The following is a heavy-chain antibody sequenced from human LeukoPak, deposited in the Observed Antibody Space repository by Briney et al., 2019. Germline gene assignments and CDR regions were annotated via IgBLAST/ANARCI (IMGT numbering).Heavy chain of an antibody. Sequence: GGSLRLSCAASGFTFTDYYMSWIRQAAGKGLEWISSISTSGTTIYYADSVKGRFTISRDNARNSLYLQMNSLRAEDTAVYYCARVAVSYYGSGTYDDYWGQGTLVTVSS. J-gene: IGHJ4*02. CDR2: ISTSGTTI. D-gene: IGHD3-10*01. CDR1: GFTFTDYY. V-gene: IGHV3-11*01. CDR3: ARVAVSYYGSGTYDDY.